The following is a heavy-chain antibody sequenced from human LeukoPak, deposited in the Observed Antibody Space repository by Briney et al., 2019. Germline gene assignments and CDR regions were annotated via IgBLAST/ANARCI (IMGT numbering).Heavy chain of an antibody. D-gene: IGHD3-10*01. CDR1: GFTFDDYA. V-gene: IGHV3-9*01. CDR3: AAFWGSGSYRGYYYYGMDV. CDR2: ISWNSGSI. Sequence: GGSLRLSCAASGFTFDDYAMHWVRQAPGKGLEWVSGISWNSGSIGYADSVKGRFTISRDNAKNSLYLQMNSLRAEDTAVYYCAAFWGSGSYRGYYYYGMDVWGQGTTVTVSS. J-gene: IGHJ6*02.